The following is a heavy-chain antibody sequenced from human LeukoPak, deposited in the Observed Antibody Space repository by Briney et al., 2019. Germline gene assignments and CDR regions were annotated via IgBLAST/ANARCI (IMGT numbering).Heavy chain of an antibody. V-gene: IGHV3-74*01. D-gene: IGHD1-20*01. CDR3: LRDLNWSLDQ. CDR2: IKSDGITI. Sequence: GGSLRLSCAASGFTFSNHMMHWVRQAPGKGRVWVSRIKSDGITITYADSVKGRFTISRDNAKNTLYLQMNSLRAEDTAVYYCLRDLNWSLDQWGQGTLVTVSS. J-gene: IGHJ4*02. CDR1: GFTFSNHM.